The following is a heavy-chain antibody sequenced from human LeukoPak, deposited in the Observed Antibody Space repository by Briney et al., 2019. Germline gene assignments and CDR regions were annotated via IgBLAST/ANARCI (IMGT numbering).Heavy chain of an antibody. V-gene: IGHV3-21*01. Sequence: WGSLRLSCGASGFTFSSYGMSWVRRAPGKGLEWVSSISTSSSYIYYADSVRGRFTISRDNAKNSLYLQMNSLRPEDTAIYYCSIFEITLIVVLNSWGQGTLVTVSS. CDR3: SIFEITLIVVLNS. J-gene: IGHJ4*02. CDR2: ISTSSSYI. CDR1: GFTFSSYG. D-gene: IGHD3-22*01.